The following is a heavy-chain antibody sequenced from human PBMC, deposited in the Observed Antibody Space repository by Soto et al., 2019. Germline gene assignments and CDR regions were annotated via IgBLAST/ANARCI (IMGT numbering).Heavy chain of an antibody. J-gene: IGHJ4*02. CDR3: ARASATIAAAAIFDY. CDR1: GGAISSSKW. Sequence: SETLSLTCAVSGGAISSSKWLSWVRQPPGKGLEWIGEIYQSGSTNYNPSLESRVRMSVDKSRNQFSLKLTSVSAADTAVYYCARASATIAAAAIFDYWGQGTLVTVPQ. CDR2: IYQSGST. V-gene: IGHV4-4*02. D-gene: IGHD6-13*01.